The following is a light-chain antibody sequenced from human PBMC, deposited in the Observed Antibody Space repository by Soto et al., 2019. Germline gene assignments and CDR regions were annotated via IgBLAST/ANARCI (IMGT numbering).Light chain of an antibody. J-gene: IGKJ5*01. CDR3: QRCHNSLT. CDR1: QSVSSNY. Sequence: EIVLTQSPDTLSLSPGESATLSCRASQSVSSNYLAWYQQKPGQAPRLLIYGASSRATGVPDRFSGSGSGTAFTLTISRLEPEDFAVFYCQRCHNSLTFGQGTRLEIE. V-gene: IGKV3-20*01. CDR2: GAS.